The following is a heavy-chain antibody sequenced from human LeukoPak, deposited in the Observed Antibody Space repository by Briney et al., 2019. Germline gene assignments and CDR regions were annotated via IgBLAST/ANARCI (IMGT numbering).Heavy chain of an antibody. V-gene: IGHV3-53*01. Sequence: GGSLRLSCAASGFTVSSNYMSWVRQAPGKGLEWVPVIYGGDSTNYADSVKGRFTISRDNAKNTLYLQMNSLRAEDTALYYCARGRDGNNFDHWGQGALVTVSS. CDR2: IYGGDST. D-gene: IGHD5-24*01. CDR3: ARGRDGNNFDH. J-gene: IGHJ4*02. CDR1: GFTVSSNY.